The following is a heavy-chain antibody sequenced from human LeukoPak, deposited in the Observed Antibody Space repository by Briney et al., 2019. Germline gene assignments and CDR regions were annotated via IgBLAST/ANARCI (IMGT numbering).Heavy chain of an antibody. V-gene: IGHV3-33*01. CDR2: IWYDGSNK. CDR1: GFAFSSYG. Sequence: GGSLRLSCAASGFAFSSYGMHWVRQALGKGLEWVAVIWYDGSNKYCADSVKGRFTISRDNSKNTLYLQMNSLRAEDTAVYYCARDFDYWGQGTLVTVSS. J-gene: IGHJ4*02. CDR3: ARDFDY.